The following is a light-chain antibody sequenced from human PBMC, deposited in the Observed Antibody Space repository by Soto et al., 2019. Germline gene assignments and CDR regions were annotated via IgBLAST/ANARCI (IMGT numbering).Light chain of an antibody. Sequence: ELVLTQSPGTLSLSPGERATLFCRASQSVSSSYLAWYQQKPGQAPRLLIFGASSRATGIADRFSGSGSGKDFTLTISRLEPEDFPVYYCQQYGSSPLTYGQGTQGEIK. V-gene: IGKV3-20*01. CDR1: QSVSSSY. J-gene: IGKJ1*01. CDR2: GAS. CDR3: QQYGSSPLT.